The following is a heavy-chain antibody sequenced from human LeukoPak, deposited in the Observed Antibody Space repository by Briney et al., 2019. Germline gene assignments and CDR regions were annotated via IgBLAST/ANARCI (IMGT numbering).Heavy chain of an antibody. D-gene: IGHD5-18*01. Sequence: GRSLRLSCAASGFTFSSYGMHWVRQAPGKGLEWVAVIWYDGSNKYYADSVEGRFTIYRDNSKNTLYLQMNSLGAEDTAVYYCARERGYSYGLPRDAFDIWGQGTMVTVSS. V-gene: IGHV3-33*01. CDR3: ARERGYSYGLPRDAFDI. J-gene: IGHJ3*02. CDR2: IWYDGSNK. CDR1: GFTFSSYG.